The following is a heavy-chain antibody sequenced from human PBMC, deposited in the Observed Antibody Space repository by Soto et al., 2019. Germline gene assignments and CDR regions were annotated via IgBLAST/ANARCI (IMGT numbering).Heavy chain of an antibody. CDR1: GFTFSSYG. V-gene: IGHV3-30*18. Sequence: GGSLRLSCAASGFTFSSYGMHWVRQAPGKGLEWVAVISYDGSNKYYADSVKGRFTIPRDNSKNTLYLQMNSLRAEDTAVYYCAKVPGQYSYGSSAFDYWGQGTLVTVSS. CDR3: AKVPGQYSYGSSAFDY. CDR2: ISYDGSNK. D-gene: IGHD5-18*01. J-gene: IGHJ4*02.